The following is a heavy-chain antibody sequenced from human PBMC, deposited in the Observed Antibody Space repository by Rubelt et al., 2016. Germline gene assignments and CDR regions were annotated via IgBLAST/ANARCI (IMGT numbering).Heavy chain of an antibody. D-gene: IGHD3-3*01. V-gene: IGHV4-39*07. CDR2: IYYSGST. CDR3: ARDGRDEWLPTAPFDY. J-gene: IGHJ4*02. CDR1: GGSISSSSYY. Sequence: QLQLQESGPGLVKPSETLSLTCTVSGGSISSSSYYWGWIRQPPGKGLEWIGSIYYSGSTYYNPSLKSRVTISVDTSKNQFSLKLSSVTAADTAVYYCARDGRDEWLPTAPFDYWGQGTLVTVSS.